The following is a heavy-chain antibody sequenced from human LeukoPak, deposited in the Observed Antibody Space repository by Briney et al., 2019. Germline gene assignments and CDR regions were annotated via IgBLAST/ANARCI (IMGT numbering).Heavy chain of an antibody. D-gene: IGHD6-19*01. J-gene: IGHJ1*01. CDR1: GGSFIGYS. CDR3: ARCDSGGSFFYS. CDR2: INQSGST. Sequence: SETLSRTCAVSGGSFIGYSWNWIRQPPGKGLEWIGEINQSGSTKYNPSLKSRVTISIDTSKSQFSMRLNSVTAADTALYYCARCDSGGSFFYSWGQGAVVTVSS. V-gene: IGHV4-34*01.